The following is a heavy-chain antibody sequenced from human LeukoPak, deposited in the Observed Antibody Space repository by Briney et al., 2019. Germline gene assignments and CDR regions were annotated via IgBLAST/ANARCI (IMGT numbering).Heavy chain of an antibody. V-gene: IGHV3-30*04. D-gene: IGHD3-10*01. J-gene: IGHJ4*02. CDR1: GFTFRHYA. Sequence: ERSLRLSCAASGFTFRHYAVPWVRQAPGRGLEWVAVLSFDGAHKYYAESVKGRFTISRDNSNNTLFLQMDSLRIEDTALYYCVRARAGGLDYWGQGTLVTVSS. CDR2: LSFDGAHK. CDR3: VRARAGGLDY.